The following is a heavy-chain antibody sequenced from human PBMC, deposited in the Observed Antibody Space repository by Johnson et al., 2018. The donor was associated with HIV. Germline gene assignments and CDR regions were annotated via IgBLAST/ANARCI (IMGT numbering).Heavy chain of an antibody. CDR2: ISYDAGNK. CDR1: GFTFSSYG. J-gene: IGHJ3*02. V-gene: IGHV3-30*03. CDR3: AREWSSSRWTYGCDI. Sequence: QVQLVESGGGVVQPGRSLRLSCAASGFTFSSYGMHWVRQAPGKGLEWVAVISYDAGNKYYADSVKGRFTISRDNARNSLYMQMNSLRAEDTALYYCAREWSSSRWTYGCDIWGQGTMVTVSS. D-gene: IGHD6-13*01.